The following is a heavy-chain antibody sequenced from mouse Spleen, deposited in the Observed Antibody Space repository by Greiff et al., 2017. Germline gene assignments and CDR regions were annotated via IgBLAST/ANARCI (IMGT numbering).Heavy chain of an antibody. Sequence: QLQQSGPELVKPGASVKISCKASGYSFTGYYMNWVKQSPEKSLEWIGEINPSTGGTTYNQKFKAKATLTVDKSSSTAYMQLKSLTSEDSAVYYCAYWDRWGQGTTLTVSS. V-gene: IGHV1-42*01. CDR3: AYWDR. CDR2: INPSTGGT. CDR1: GYSFTGYY. J-gene: IGHJ2*01. D-gene: IGHD4-1*01.